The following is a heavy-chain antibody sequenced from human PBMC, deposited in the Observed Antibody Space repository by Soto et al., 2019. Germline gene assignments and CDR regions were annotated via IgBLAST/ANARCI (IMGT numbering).Heavy chain of an antibody. CDR3: VRDSGWPILNFDS. J-gene: IGHJ4*02. V-gene: IGHV3-30*03. D-gene: IGHD3-10*01. CDR2: ASYDGSET. Sequence: GRSLRLSCTASGFDFRSYGIHWVRQAPGRGLEWVAAASYDGSETYYADSAKGRSTVSKEISKNTAFLQMNALRHEDTAVYFCVRDSGWPILNFDSWGQGTLVTVSS. CDR1: GFDFRSYG.